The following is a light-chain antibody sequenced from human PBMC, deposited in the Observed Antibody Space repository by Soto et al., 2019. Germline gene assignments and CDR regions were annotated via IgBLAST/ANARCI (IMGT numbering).Light chain of an antibody. CDR3: QKYETFSGT. CDR1: QTISSW. V-gene: IGKV1-5*03. Sequence: DIQMTQSPSTLSGSVGDRVTITCRASQTISSWLAWYQQKPGKAPKLLIYKASTLKSGVPSRFSGSGSGTKFTLTIASLQPDDFATYYCQKYETFSGTCGPGTKGDIK. CDR2: KAS. J-gene: IGKJ1*01.